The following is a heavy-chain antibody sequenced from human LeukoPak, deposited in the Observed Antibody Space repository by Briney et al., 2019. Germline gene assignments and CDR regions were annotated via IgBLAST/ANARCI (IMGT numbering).Heavy chain of an antibody. J-gene: IGHJ4*02. Sequence: PGGSLRLSCAASGFTFSNYAMSWVRPAPGKGLEWVSTISGSGGTTYYADSVKGRFTISRDNSKNTLYLQVNSLRAEDTAVYYCAKSVNYYDSSGSDYWGQGTLVTVSS. CDR3: AKSVNYYDSSGSDY. D-gene: IGHD3-22*01. V-gene: IGHV3-23*01. CDR1: GFTFSNYA. CDR2: ISGSGGTT.